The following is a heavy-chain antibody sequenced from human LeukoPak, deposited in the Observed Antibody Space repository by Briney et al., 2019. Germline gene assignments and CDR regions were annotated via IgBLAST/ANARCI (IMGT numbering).Heavy chain of an antibody. CDR3: XXXXXXXXXXXXXXXV. V-gene: IGHV3-23*01. Sequence: GGSLRLSCAASGFTFSSYAMTWVRQAPGKGLEWVSAISGGGGGTFYADSVKGRFTISRDNSKNTLYLQMNILSAEDTAVYSXXXXXXXXXXXXXXXXVWGQGTTVTVSS. CDR1: GFTFSSYA. CDR2: ISGGGGGT. J-gene: IGHJ6*02.